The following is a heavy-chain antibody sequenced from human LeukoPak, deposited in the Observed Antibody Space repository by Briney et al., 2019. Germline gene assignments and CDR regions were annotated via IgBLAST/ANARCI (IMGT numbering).Heavy chain of an antibody. CDR3: AKLPGYNPFYNFDS. J-gene: IGHJ4*02. CDR1: RITFTSFA. D-gene: IGHD5-24*01. CDR2: ISGSGDST. V-gene: IGHV3-23*01. Sequence: PGLSLRLSCAASRITFTSFATSWVRQPPGKGLERVSSISGSGDSTYYEDSVKGRFTFSRDNPKNTLYLQMNSLRAEDTAVYYCAKLPGYNPFYNFDSWGQGILVTVS.